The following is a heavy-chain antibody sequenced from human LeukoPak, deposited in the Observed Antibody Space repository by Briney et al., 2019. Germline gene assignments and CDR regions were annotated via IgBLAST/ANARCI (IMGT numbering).Heavy chain of an antibody. D-gene: IGHD3-22*01. CDR2: IYSGGST. J-gene: IGHJ4*02. V-gene: IGHV3-66*01. Sequence: GGSLRLSCAASGFTVSSNYMSWVRQAPGKGLEWVSVIYSGGSTYYADSVKGRFTISRDNSKNTLYLQMNSLRAEDTAVYYCARGPYSSGYYSGYDYWGQGTLVTVSS. CDR3: ARGPYSSGYYSGYDY. CDR1: GFTVSSNY.